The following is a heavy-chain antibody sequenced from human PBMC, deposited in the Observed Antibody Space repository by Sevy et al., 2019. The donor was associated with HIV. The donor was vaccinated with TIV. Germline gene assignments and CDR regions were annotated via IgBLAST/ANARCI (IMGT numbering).Heavy chain of an antibody. CDR1: GFTLSSHW. D-gene: IGHD3-3*01. CDR2: INSHGTIT. CDR3: ARGQALRFFDWPTYGLDV. Sequence: GGSLRLSCAASGFTLSSHWMFWVRQGPGKGLVWVSHINSHGTITNYADSVRGRFTISRDNAKNTVYLQMDSLRAEDTAFYYCARGQALRFFDWPTYGLDVWGQGTTVTVSS. V-gene: IGHV3-74*01. J-gene: IGHJ6*02.